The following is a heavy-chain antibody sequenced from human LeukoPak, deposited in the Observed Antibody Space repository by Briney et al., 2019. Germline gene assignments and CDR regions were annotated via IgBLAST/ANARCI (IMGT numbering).Heavy chain of an antibody. J-gene: IGHJ3*02. CDR3: AKGGGRSYGDAFDI. V-gene: IGHV3-30*02. CDR1: GFSFSSYA. Sequence: GGSLRLSCAASGFSFSSYAMHWVRQAPGKGLEGVAFIWYDGNNKNYADSVKGRFTISRDNSKNTLYLQMNDLRVEDTALYYCAKGGGRSYGDAFDIWGQGTMVTVSS. CDR2: IWYDGNNK. D-gene: IGHD1-26*01.